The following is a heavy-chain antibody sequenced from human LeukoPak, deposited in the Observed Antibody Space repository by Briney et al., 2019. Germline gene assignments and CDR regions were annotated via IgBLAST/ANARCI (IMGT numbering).Heavy chain of an antibody. CDR2: IKSTTVDGTP. J-gene: IGHJ4*02. CDR1: GLTFSNAW. CDR3: ARDDLGELSPRGY. Sequence: GGSLRLSCAVSGLTFSNAWMSWVRQAPGKGLEWVGRIKSTTVDGTPEYAAPVKGRFTISRDDSKNTVYLQMNSLRAEDTAVYYCARDDLGELSPRGYWGQGTLVTVSS. V-gene: IGHV3-15*01. D-gene: IGHD3-16*02.